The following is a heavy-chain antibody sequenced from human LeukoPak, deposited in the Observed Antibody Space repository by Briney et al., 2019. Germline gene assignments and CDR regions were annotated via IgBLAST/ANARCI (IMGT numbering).Heavy chain of an antibody. D-gene: IGHD2-21*02. CDR3: AKEGDWTHEY. J-gene: IGHJ4*02. CDR2: IKQDGSAK. V-gene: IGHV3-7*03. Sequence: PGGSLRLSCAASGFSFSTNWMDWIRQAPGKGLEWVANIKQDGSAKHYVDSVRGRFTISRDNAKDSLYLQMNSLTVEDTAVYYCAKEGDWTHEYWGQGTLVTVSS. CDR1: GFSFSTNW.